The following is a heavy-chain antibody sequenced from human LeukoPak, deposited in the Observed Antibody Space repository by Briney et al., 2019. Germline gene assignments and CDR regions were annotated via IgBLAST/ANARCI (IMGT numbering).Heavy chain of an antibody. D-gene: IGHD6-19*01. CDR1: GYSISSGYY. CDR3: ARLTPYSSGWYARGAGYFDY. J-gene: IGHJ4*02. V-gene: IGHV4-38-2*02. CDR2: IYHSGST. Sequence: SETLSLTCTVSGYSISSGYYWGWIRQPPGKGLEWIGSIYHSGSTNYNPSLKSRVTISVDTSKNQFSLKLSSVTAADTAVYYCARLTPYSSGWYARGAGYFDYWGQGTLVTVSS.